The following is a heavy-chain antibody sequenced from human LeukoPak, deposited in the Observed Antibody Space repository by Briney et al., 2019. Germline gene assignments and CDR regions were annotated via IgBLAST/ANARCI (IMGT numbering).Heavy chain of an antibody. Sequence: GGSLRLSCAASGFTFSSYGMSWVRQAPGKGLEWVSGINWNGGSTGYADSVKGRFTISRDNAKNSLYLQMNSLRAEDTALYYCARARSTQAATSYFDYWGQGTLVTVSS. CDR2: INWNGGST. V-gene: IGHV3-20*04. CDR1: GFTFSSYG. J-gene: IGHJ4*02. CDR3: ARARSTQAATSYFDY. D-gene: IGHD6-25*01.